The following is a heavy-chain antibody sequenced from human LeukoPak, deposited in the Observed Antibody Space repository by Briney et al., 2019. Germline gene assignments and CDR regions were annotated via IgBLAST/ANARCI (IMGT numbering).Heavy chain of an antibody. Sequence: GESLRLSCAASRFTFSSYAMNWVRQAPGKGLEWVSGISNGGDNTYYADSVKGRFTISRDNSKNTLYLQMNSLRAEDTAVYYCAKGGAYVSGSYYDWGQGTLVTVSS. CDR3: AKGGAYVSGSYYD. CDR1: RFTFSSYA. J-gene: IGHJ4*02. V-gene: IGHV3-23*01. CDR2: ISNGGDNT. D-gene: IGHD3-10*01.